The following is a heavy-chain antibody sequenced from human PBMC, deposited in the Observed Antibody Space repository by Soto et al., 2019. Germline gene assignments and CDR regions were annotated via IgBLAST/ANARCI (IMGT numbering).Heavy chain of an antibody. Sequence: SETLSLTCAVYGGSFSGYYWSWIRQPPGKGLEWIGEINHSGSTNYNPSLKSRVTISVDTSKNQFSLKLSSVTAADTAVYYCASRQLRGWFDPWGQGTLVTVSS. D-gene: IGHD6-6*01. CDR1: GGSFSGYY. V-gene: IGHV4-34*01. J-gene: IGHJ5*02. CDR3: ASRQLRGWFDP. CDR2: INHSGST.